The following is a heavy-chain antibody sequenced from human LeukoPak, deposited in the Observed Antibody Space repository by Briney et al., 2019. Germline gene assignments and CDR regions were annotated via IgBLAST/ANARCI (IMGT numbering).Heavy chain of an antibody. CDR1: GFTFSDYY. Sequence: SGGSLRLSCVVSGFTFSDYYMTWIRQAPGKGLEWVSSISSFGTTIYYADSVKGRFTISRDDAKNSLYLQMNSLRAEDTALYYCAKDISNYVSGSDYWGQGTLVTVSS. CDR2: ISSFGTTI. CDR3: AKDISNYVSGSDY. J-gene: IGHJ4*02. D-gene: IGHD4-11*01. V-gene: IGHV3-11*01.